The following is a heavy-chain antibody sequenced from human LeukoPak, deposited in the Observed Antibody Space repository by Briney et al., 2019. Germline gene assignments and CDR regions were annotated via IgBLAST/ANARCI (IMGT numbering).Heavy chain of an antibody. Sequence: PSETLSLTCAVYGGSFSGYYWSWIRQPPGKALEWIGEINHSGSTNYNPSLKSRVTISVDTSKNQFSLKLSSVTAADTAVYYCARGVAAAGTPLWDYWGQGTLVTVSS. CDR2: INHSGST. CDR3: ARGVAAAGTPLWDY. V-gene: IGHV4-34*01. J-gene: IGHJ4*02. CDR1: GGSFSGYY. D-gene: IGHD6-13*01.